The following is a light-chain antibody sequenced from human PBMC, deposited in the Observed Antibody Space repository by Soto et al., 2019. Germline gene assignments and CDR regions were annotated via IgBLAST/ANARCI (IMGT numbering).Light chain of an antibody. Sequence: EIVMTQSPATLSVSPGEGATLSCRASQTVTNNLAWYQQKPGQAPRLLIFGASTRATGIPARFSGSGSGTEFTLTISSLQSEDCAVYYCQQYNNWPRTFGQGTKVEIK. CDR3: QQYNNWPRT. V-gene: IGKV3-15*01. J-gene: IGKJ1*01. CDR1: QTVTNN. CDR2: GAS.